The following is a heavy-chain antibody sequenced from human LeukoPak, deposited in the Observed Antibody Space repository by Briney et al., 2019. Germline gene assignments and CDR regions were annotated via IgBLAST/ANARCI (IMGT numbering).Heavy chain of an antibody. CDR1: GFTFSSYS. D-gene: IGHD2-2*01. V-gene: IGHV3-21*01. CDR3: ARGLPAAINYYYYYGMDV. J-gene: IGHJ6*02. Sequence: KTGGSLRLSCAASGFTFSSYSMNWVRQAPGKGLEWVSSISSSSSYIYYADSVKGRFTISRDNAKNSLYLQMNSLRAEDTAVYYCARGLPAAINYYYYYGMDVWGQGTTVTVSS. CDR2: ISSSSSYI.